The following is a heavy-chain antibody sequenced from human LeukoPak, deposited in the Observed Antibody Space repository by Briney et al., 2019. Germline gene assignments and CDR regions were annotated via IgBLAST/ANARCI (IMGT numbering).Heavy chain of an antibody. CDR1: GFTFDDYA. J-gene: IGHJ4*02. D-gene: IGHD3-10*01. Sequence: GGSLRLSCAASGFTFDDYAMHWVRQAPGKGLEWVSGISWNSGSIGYADSVKGRFTISRDNAKNSLYLQMNSLRAEDTAVYYCAKDYYYGSGSHYFDYWGQGTLVTVSS. CDR3: AKDYYYGSGSHYFDY. CDR2: ISWNSGSI. V-gene: IGHV3-9*01.